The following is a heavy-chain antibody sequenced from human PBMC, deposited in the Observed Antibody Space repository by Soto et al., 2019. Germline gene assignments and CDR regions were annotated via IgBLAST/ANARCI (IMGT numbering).Heavy chain of an antibody. CDR2: INPSGGST. CDR1: GYTFTSYY. J-gene: IGHJ5*02. V-gene: IGHV1-46*01. CDR3: ARDLTVHQHWFDP. D-gene: IGHD1-1*01. Sequence: ASVKVSCKASGYTFTSYYMHWVRQAPGQGLEWMGIINPSGGSTSYARKFQGRVTMTRDTSTSTVYMELSSLRSEDTAVYYCARDLTVHQHWFDPWGQGTLVTVSS.